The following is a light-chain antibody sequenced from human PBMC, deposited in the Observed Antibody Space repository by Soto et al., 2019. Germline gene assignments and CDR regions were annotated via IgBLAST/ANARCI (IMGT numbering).Light chain of an antibody. CDR1: QSISDY. V-gene: IGKV1-5*03. Sequence: DIQMTQSPSTLSASVGDRVTITCRASQSISDYLAWYQQKPGKAPRLLIYRASTLQGGVPSRFSGSGSGTEFTLTISSLQPDDCATYYCQQYDNNWTFGQGNKVDIK. CDR2: RAS. J-gene: IGKJ1*01. CDR3: QQYDNNWT.